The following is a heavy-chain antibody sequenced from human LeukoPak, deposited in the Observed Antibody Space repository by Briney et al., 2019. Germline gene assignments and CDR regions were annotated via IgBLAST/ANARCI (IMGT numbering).Heavy chain of an antibody. Sequence: PSETLSLTCAVYGGSFSGYYWSWIRQPPGKGLEWIGEINHSGSTNYNPSLKSRVTISVDTSKNQFSLRLSSVTAADTAVYYCATSSQTTVIDYWGQGTLVTVSS. D-gene: IGHD4-17*01. CDR2: INHSGST. CDR3: ATSSQTTVIDY. CDR1: GGSFSGYY. V-gene: IGHV4-34*01. J-gene: IGHJ4*02.